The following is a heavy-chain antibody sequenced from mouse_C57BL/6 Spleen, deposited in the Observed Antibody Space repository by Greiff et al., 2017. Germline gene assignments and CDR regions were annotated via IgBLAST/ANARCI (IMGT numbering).Heavy chain of an antibody. CDR3: ARDLFYGSSYNDAMDY. CDR2: IRYGGSYT. Sequence: DVHLVESGGGLVKPGGSLKLSCAASGFTFSSYAMSWVRQTPEKRLEWVATIRYGGSYTYYPDNVKGRFTISRDNAKNNLYLQMSSLKSEDTAMYYCARDLFYGSSYNDAMDYWGQGTSVTVSS. V-gene: IGHV5-4*01. J-gene: IGHJ4*01. D-gene: IGHD1-1*01. CDR1: GFTFSSYA.